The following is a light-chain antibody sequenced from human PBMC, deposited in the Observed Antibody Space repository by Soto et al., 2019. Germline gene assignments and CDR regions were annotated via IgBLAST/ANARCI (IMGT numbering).Light chain of an antibody. V-gene: IGLV2-11*01. CDR1: SSDVGGYNY. CDR3: CSYAGSYTHV. CDR2: DVS. J-gene: IGLJ1*01. Sequence: QSALTQPRSVSGSPGQSVTISCTGTSSDVGGYNYVSWYQQHPGKAPKLMIYDVSKRPSGVPDRFSGSKSGNTASLTISGLQAEYEAYYYCCSYAGSYTHVFGTGTKVTVL.